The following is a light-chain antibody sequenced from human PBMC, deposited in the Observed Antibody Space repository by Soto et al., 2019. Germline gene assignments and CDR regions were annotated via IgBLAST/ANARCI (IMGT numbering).Light chain of an antibody. CDR2: GAS. V-gene: IGKV3-20*01. CDR3: QLYGTSRT. J-gene: IGKJ1*01. CDR1: QSVGGSY. Sequence: EIELTQSPGTLSLSPGERATLSCRASQSVGGSYVGWYQQKPGQAPRLLIYGASSRATGIPERFSGSGSGTDFTLTISRLEPEDFAVYYCQLYGTSRTFGQGTKG.